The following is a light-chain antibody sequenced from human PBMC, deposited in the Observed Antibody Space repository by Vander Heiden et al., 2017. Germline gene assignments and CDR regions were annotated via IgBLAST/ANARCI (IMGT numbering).Light chain of an antibody. Sequence: SYVLTQPPSVSVAPGKPATITCEGTNIGTRRVNWYQQRPGQAPVLVIFYNSDRPSGIPERFSGSNSGNTATLTISRVEAGDEADYYCQVWDSSSDHWVFGGGTKLTVL. CDR2: YNS. J-gene: IGLJ3*02. CDR1: NIGTRR. CDR3: QVWDSSSDHWV. V-gene: IGLV3-21*04.